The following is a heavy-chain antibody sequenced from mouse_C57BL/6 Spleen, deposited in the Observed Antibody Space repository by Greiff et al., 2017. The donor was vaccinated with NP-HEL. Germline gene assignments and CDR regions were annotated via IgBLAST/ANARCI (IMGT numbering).Heavy chain of an antibody. CDR2: ISDGGSYT. V-gene: IGHV5-4*01. CDR1: GFTFSSYA. D-gene: IGHD2-1*01. CDR3: ARGAYGNYAMDY. J-gene: IGHJ4*01. Sequence: EVQLVESGGGLVKPGGSLKLSCAASGFTFSSYAMSWVRQTPEKRLEWVATISDGGSYTYYPDNVKGRFTISRDNAKNNLYLQMSHLKSEDTAMYYCARGAYGNYAMDYWGQGTSVTVSS.